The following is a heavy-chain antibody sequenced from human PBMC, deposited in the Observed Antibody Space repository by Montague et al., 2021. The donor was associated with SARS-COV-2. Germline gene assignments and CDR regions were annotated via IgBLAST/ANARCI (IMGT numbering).Heavy chain of an antibody. J-gene: IGHJ2*01. V-gene: IGHV4-61*02. CDR2: IYTTGST. CDR3: ARSTFYSSGWWDNWYFDL. D-gene: IGHD6-19*01. Sequence: TLSLTCTVSGGSISSGSYYWSWIRQPAGKGLEWIGRIYTTGSTNYNPSLKSRVTMSVDTSKNQFSLKLSSVTAADTAVYYCARSTFYSSGWWDNWYFDLWGRGTLVTVSS. CDR1: GGSISSGSYY.